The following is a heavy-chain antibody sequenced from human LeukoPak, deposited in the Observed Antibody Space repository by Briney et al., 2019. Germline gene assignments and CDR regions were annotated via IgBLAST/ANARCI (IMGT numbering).Heavy chain of an antibody. Sequence: SETLSLTCTVSGGSITNYYWSWIRQPPGKGLEWIGYIYYSGSTNYNPSLKSRVTISLDTPKNQFSLNLSSVTAADTAVYYCARLSVGRSDSYWGQGTLVTVSS. V-gene: IGHV4-59*12. J-gene: IGHJ4*02. CDR2: IYYSGST. CDR1: GGSITNYY. D-gene: IGHD2-21*02. CDR3: ARLSVGRSDSY.